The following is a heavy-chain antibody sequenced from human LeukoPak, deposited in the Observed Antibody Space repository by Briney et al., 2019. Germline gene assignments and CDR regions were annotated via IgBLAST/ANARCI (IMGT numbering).Heavy chain of an antibody. Sequence: PGVSLRLSCAASGFTFSSYWMTWVRQAPGKGLEWVANIKQDGSEKYYVDSVKGRFTISRDNAKSSLYLQMDSLRAEDTAVYYCARAIGKSEGYWGQGTLVTVSS. J-gene: IGHJ4*02. CDR2: IKQDGSEK. CDR3: ARAIGKSEGY. V-gene: IGHV3-7*01. D-gene: IGHD4-23*01. CDR1: GFTFSSYW.